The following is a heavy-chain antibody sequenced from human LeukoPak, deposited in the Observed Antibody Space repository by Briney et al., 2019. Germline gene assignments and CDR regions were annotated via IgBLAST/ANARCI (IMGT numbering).Heavy chain of an antibody. CDR1: GFTFSMSA. D-gene: IGHD6-13*01. V-gene: IGHV3-30-3*01. Sequence: PGGSLRLSCATSGFTFSMSAMHWVRLAPGKGLDWVAVISFDGGNKFYADSVKGRFPISRDNSKNTLYLQMNSLGLDDTAVYFCASGRAGIAAAGFDYWGQGTLVTVSS. CDR3: ASGRAGIAAAGFDY. CDR2: ISFDGGNK. J-gene: IGHJ4*02.